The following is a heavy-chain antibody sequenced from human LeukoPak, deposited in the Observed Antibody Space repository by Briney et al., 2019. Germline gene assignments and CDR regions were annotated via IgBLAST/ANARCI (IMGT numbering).Heavy chain of an antibody. CDR2: INHSGST. CDR1: GGSFSGYY. V-gene: IGHV4-34*01. Sequence: SETLSLTCAVYGGSFSGYYWSWIRQPPGKGLEWIGEINHSGSTNYNPSLKSRVTISVDTSKNQFSLKLSSVTAADTAVYYCARHPFETTLRFLEWKGSAFDYWGQGTLVTVSS. J-gene: IGHJ4*02. D-gene: IGHD3-3*01. CDR3: ARHPFETTLRFLEWKGSAFDY.